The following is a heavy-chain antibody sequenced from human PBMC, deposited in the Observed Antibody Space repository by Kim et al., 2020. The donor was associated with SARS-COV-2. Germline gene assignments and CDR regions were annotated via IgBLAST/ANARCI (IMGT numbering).Heavy chain of an antibody. V-gene: IGHV1-24*01. CDR1: GYTLREAS. J-gene: IGHJ5*02. CDR3: ATKEFDP. Sequence: ASVKVSCEVSGYTLREASIHWVRQAPGRGLEWMGGFDTADDLIIYAQDFLGRLTVTEYTSTDTVFMELSSLTFEDTAIYYCATKEFDPWCQGTPVFVSS. CDR2: FDTADDLI.